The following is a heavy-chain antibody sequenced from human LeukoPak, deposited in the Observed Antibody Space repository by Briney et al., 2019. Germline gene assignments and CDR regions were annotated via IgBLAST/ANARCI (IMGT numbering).Heavy chain of an antibody. V-gene: IGHV3-33*06. CDR3: AKEADSSGYSFDY. J-gene: IGHJ4*02. D-gene: IGHD3-22*01. CDR1: GFTFSSYG. Sequence: GGSLRLSCAASGFTFSSYGMHWVRQAPGKGLEWVAVIWYDGSNKYYADSVKGRFTISRDNSKNTLYLQMNSLRAEDTAVYYCAKEADSSGYSFDYWGQGTLVTVSS. CDR2: IWYDGSNK.